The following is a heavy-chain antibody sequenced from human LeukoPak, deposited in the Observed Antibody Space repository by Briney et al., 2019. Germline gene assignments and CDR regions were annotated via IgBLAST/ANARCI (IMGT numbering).Heavy chain of an antibody. V-gene: IGHV3-11*04. Sequence: SGGSLRLSCAASGFTFSDYYMSWIRQAPGKGLEWVSYISSSGSTIYYADSVKGRFTISRDNAKNSLYLQMNSLRAEDTAVYYCARDRYYDSSGYCGYWGQGTLVTVSS. D-gene: IGHD3-22*01. CDR3: ARDRYYDSSGYCGY. CDR1: GFTFSDYY. CDR2: ISSSGSTI. J-gene: IGHJ4*02.